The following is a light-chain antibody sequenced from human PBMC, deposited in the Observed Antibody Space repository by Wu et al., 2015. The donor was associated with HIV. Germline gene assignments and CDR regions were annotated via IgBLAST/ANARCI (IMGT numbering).Light chain of an antibody. J-gene: IGKJ1*01. CDR3: QKYNTAPWT. CDR2: KAS. V-gene: IGKV1-5*03. Sequence: DIQMTQPPSTLSASVGDRVTITCRASQSINDYLAWYQQKPGKAPKLLIYKASILQSGVPSRFSGSGSGTEFTLTITSLQPDDFATYYCQKYNTAPWTFGQGTKVEMK. CDR1: QSINDY.